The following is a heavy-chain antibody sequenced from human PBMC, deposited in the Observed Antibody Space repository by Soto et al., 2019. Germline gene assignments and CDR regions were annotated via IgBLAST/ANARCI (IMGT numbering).Heavy chain of an antibody. V-gene: IGHV3-74*01. CDR1: GFTLSSRW. J-gene: IGHJ4*02. D-gene: IGHD2-15*01. CDR3: ARDQDTYGQAVVDY. CDR2: IKTDGTST. Sequence: GGSLRLSCAASGFTLSSRWMHWVRQAPGKGLVWVSRIKTDGTSTSYADSVKGRFTISRDNAKNTLYLQMNSLRAEDTAMYYCARDQDTYGQAVVDYWGQGTLVTVSS.